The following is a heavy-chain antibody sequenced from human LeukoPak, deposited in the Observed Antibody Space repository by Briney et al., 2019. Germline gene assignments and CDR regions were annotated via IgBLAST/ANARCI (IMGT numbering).Heavy chain of an antibody. J-gene: IGHJ6*02. CDR1: GGSISSYY. D-gene: IGHD3-22*01. Sequence: PSETLSLTCTVSGGSISSYYWSWIRQPPGKGLEWIGYIYYSGSTNYNPSLKSRVTISVDTSKNQFSLKLSSVTAADTAVYYCARLRYCDSSGYYYGMDVWGQGTTVTVSS. CDR2: IYYSGST. CDR3: ARLRYCDSSGYYYGMDV. V-gene: IGHV4-59*01.